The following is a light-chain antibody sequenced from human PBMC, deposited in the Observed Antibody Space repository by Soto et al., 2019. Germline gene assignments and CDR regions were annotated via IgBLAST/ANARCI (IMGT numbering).Light chain of an antibody. Sequence: DIQMTQSPSTLSASGGDRVTITCRASQSISSWLAWYQQKPGKAPKLLIYKASSLESGVPSRFSGSGSGTEFTLTISSLQPDDFATYDCQQYNSYPWTFGQGTKVEIK. V-gene: IGKV1-5*03. CDR1: QSISSW. J-gene: IGKJ1*01. CDR3: QQYNSYPWT. CDR2: KAS.